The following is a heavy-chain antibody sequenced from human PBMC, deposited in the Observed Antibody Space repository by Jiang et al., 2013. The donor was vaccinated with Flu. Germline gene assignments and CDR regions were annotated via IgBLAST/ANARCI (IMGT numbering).Heavy chain of an antibody. CDR3: ARDDASDWYFDL. J-gene: IGHJ2*01. CDR2: IWYDGSNK. V-gene: IGHV3-33*01. CDR1: GFTFSSYG. Sequence: VVQPGRSLRLSCAASGFTFSSYGMHWVRQAPGKGLEWVAVIWYDGSNKYYADSVKGRFTVSRDNSRNTVYLQMNSLRVEDTAVYYCARDDASDWYFDLWGRGTLVTVSS. D-gene: IGHD2-2*01.